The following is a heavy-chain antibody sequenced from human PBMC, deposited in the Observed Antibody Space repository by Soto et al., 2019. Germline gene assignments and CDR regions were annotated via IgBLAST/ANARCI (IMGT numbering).Heavy chain of an antibody. Sequence: ASVKVSCKASGYTFTSYGISWVRQAPGQGLEWMGWISAYNGNTNYAQKLQGRVTMTTDTSTSTAYMELRSLRSDDTAVYYCARVDDFWSGYYSYYFDYWGQGTLVTVSS. J-gene: IGHJ4*02. V-gene: IGHV1-18*04. D-gene: IGHD3-3*01. CDR2: ISAYNGNT. CDR3: ARVDDFWSGYYSYYFDY. CDR1: GYTFTSYG.